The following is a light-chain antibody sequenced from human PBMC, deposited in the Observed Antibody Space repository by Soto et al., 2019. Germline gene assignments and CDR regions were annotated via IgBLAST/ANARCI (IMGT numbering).Light chain of an antibody. CDR3: SSYTLSGTYV. Sequence: QSALTQPASVSGSPGQSITISCTATSRDVGDYKYVSWYQQYPGKAPQLVVYDVSYRPSGVSNRFSGSKSGNTASLTITGLQADDEADYFCSSYTLSGTYVFGTGTKLTVL. J-gene: IGLJ1*01. CDR1: SRDVGDYKY. CDR2: DVS. V-gene: IGLV2-14*01.